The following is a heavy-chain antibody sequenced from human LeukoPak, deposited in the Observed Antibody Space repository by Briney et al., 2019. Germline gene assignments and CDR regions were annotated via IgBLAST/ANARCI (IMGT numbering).Heavy chain of an antibody. CDR3: ARVTAVAGTSVGVDA. D-gene: IGHD6-19*01. J-gene: IGHJ4*02. Sequence: GGSLRLSSAASGFTFSSYAMHWVRQAPGKGLEGVAVISYDGSNKYYADSVKGRFTISRDNSKNTLYLQMNSLRAEDTAVYYCARVTAVAGTSVGVDAWGQGILVTVS. CDR1: GFTFSSYA. V-gene: IGHV3-30*04. CDR2: ISYDGSNK.